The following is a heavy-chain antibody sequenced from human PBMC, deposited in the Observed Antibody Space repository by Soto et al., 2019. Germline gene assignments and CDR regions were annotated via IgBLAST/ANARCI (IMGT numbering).Heavy chain of an antibody. CDR3: AASLGWNRGQNWFDP. D-gene: IGHD1-1*01. Sequence: SVKVSCKASGITFISSAVQWVRQARGQRLEWIGWIALGSGSTNYAQKFQERVTITRDMSTNTAYMELSSLRSEDTAVYYCAASLGWNRGQNWFDPWGQGTLVTVSS. J-gene: IGHJ5*02. CDR1: GITFISSA. CDR2: IALGSGST. V-gene: IGHV1-58*01.